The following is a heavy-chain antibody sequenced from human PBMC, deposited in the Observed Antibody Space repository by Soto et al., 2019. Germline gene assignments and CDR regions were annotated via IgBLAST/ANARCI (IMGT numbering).Heavy chain of an antibody. J-gene: IGHJ4*02. CDR2: IKSKTDGGTT. Sequence: GGSLRLSCAASGFTFSNAWMSWVRQAPGKGLEWVGRIKSKTDGGTTDYAAPVKGRFTISRDDSKNTLYLQMNSLKTEDTAVYYCTTDYMKQLVRVDYWGQGTLVTVSS. CDR3: TTDYMKQLVRVDY. D-gene: IGHD6-6*01. CDR1: GFTFSNAW. V-gene: IGHV3-15*01.